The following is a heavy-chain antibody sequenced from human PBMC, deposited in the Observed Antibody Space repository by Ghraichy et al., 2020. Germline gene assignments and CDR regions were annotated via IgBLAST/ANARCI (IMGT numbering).Heavy chain of an antibody. CDR1: GGSISSSSYY. V-gene: IGHV4-39*01. D-gene: IGHD4-23*01. Sequence: LNISCTVSGGSISSSSYYWGWIRQPPGKGLEWIGSIYYSGSTYYNPSLKSRVTISVDTSKNQFSLKLSSVTAADTAVYYCARHEGSTVAHPPNYWGQGTLVTVSS. CDR2: IYYSGST. J-gene: IGHJ4*02. CDR3: ARHEGSTVAHPPNY.